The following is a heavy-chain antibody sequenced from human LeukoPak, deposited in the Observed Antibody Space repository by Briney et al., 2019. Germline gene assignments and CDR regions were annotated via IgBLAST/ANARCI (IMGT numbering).Heavy chain of an antibody. Sequence: SETLSLTCTVSGGSISSYYWSWIRQPPGKGLEWIGYIYYSGSTNYNPSLKSRVTISVDTSKNQFSLKLSSVTAADTAVYYCARAPNYDFWSGYLDYWGQGTLVTVSS. CDR2: IYYSGST. CDR3: ARAPNYDFWSGYLDY. D-gene: IGHD3-3*01. CDR1: GGSISSYY. J-gene: IGHJ4*02. V-gene: IGHV4-59*08.